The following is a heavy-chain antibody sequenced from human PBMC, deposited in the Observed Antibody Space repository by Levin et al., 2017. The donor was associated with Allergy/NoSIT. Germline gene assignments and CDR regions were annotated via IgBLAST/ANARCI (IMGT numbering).Heavy chain of an antibody. CDR1: GFIFSDQY. J-gene: IGHJ4*02. D-gene: IGHD5-18*01. CDR2: SRNRYNSYMT. CDR3: ASEVDTAMAR. V-gene: IGHV3-72*01. Sequence: GESLKISCVVSGFIFSDQYMDWIRQAPGRGLEWVGRSRNRYNSYMTEYSASVKGRFTISRDDSKNSLYLQMNSLKTEDTAVYYCASEVDTAMARWGQGTLVTVSS.